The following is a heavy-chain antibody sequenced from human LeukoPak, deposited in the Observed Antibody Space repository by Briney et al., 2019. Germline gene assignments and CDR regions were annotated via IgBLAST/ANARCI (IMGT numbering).Heavy chain of an antibody. CDR1: GGSISSYY. V-gene: IGHV4-59*01. J-gene: IGHJ4*02. CDR2: IYYSGST. Sequence: SETLSLTCTVSGGSISSYYWSWIRQPPGKGLEWIGYIYYSGSTNYNPSLKSRVTISVDTSKNQFSLKLSSVTAADTAVYYCARGVGIAVRRSVFDYWGQGTLVTVSS. CDR3: ARGVGIAVRRSVFDY. D-gene: IGHD6-19*01.